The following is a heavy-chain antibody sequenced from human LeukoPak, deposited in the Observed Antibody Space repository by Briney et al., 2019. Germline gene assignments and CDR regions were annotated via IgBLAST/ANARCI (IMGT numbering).Heavy chain of an antibody. Sequence: ASVKVSCKASGYTFTSYYMHWVRQAPGQGLEWMGIINPSGGSTSYAQKFQGRVTMTRDTSTSTVYMELSSLRSEDTAVCYCAREGQQLVGDYWGQGTLVTVSS. CDR1: GYTFTSYY. CDR2: INPSGGST. D-gene: IGHD6-13*01. V-gene: IGHV1-46*01. CDR3: AREGQQLVGDY. J-gene: IGHJ4*02.